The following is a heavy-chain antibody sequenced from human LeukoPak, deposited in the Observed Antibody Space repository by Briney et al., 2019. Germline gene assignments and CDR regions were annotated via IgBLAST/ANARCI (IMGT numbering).Heavy chain of an antibody. D-gene: IGHD6-6*01. J-gene: IGHJ4*02. CDR1: GYSFTTYW. CDR3: TRRAPGITAGREIDY. Sequence: EESLKISCKGSGYSFTTYWIGWVRQMPGKGLEWMGIIYPADSDVKYSPSFQGQVTISADKSISTAYLQWSSLKASDTAMYYCTRRAPGITAGREIDYWGQGTLVTVSS. CDR2: IYPADSDV. V-gene: IGHV5-51*01.